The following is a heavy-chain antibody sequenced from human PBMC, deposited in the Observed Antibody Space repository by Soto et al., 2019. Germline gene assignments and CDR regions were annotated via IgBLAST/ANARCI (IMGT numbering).Heavy chain of an antibody. Sequence: GGSLRLSCAASGLTFNNYAMSWVRQAPGKGLEWVSFISGSGNSTSYADSVKGRFTLSRDNSKNTMYMQMNNLRAEDTAVYFCTRRGTGGDEIFDIWGQGTMVTVS. D-gene: IGHD1-1*01. CDR1: GLTFNNYA. V-gene: IGHV3-23*01. CDR2: ISGSGNST. CDR3: TRRGTGGDEIFDI. J-gene: IGHJ3*02.